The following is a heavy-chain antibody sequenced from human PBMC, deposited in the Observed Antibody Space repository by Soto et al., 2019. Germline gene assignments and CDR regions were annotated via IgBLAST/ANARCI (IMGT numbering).Heavy chain of an antibody. CDR3: ARLXSSGWYNPSFYYYGMDV. Sequence: PGESLKISCKGSGYSFTIYWIGWVRQMPGKGLEWMGIIYPGDSDTRYSPSFQGQVTISADKSISTAYLQWSSLKASDTAMYYCARLXSSGWYNPSFYYYGMDVWGQGTTVTVSS. V-gene: IGHV5-51*01. CDR2: IYPGDSDT. J-gene: IGHJ6*02. D-gene: IGHD6-19*01. CDR1: GYSFTIYW.